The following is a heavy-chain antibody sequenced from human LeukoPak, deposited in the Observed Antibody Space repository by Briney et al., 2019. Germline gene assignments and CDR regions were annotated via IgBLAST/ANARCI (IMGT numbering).Heavy chain of an antibody. J-gene: IGHJ4*02. D-gene: IGHD6-19*01. V-gene: IGHV3-53*01. CDR3: ARAGAVEVFDY. Sequence: GGSLRLSCAASGFTVSSNYVSWVRQAPGKGLEWVSVIYSGGSIYYADSVKGRFTISRDNSKNTLYLQMNSLRAEDTAVYYCARAGAVEVFDYWGQGTLVTVSS. CDR1: GFTVSSNY. CDR2: IYSGGSI.